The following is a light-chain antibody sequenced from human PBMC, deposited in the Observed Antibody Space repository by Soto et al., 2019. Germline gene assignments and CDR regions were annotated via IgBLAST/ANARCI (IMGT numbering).Light chain of an antibody. V-gene: IGKV3-11*01. CDR1: QSVSNY. Sequence: EIVLTQSPATLSLSPVERATLSCRASQSVSNYLAWYQQKPGQAPRLLIYDASNRATAIPDRFSGSGSGTDFTLTISSLEPEDFAVYYCLQRSSWPRTFGQGTRLEIK. CDR3: LQRSSWPRT. CDR2: DAS. J-gene: IGKJ2*01.